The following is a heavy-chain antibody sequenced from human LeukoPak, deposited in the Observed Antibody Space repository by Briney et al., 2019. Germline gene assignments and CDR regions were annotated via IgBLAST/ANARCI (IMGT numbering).Heavy chain of an antibody. D-gene: IGHD6-25*01. CDR1: GGSVSSTSG. J-gene: IGHJ4*02. CDR3: AREGGFYRPLDY. Sequence: PSETLSLTCGVSGGSVSSTSGWTWIRQPPGKGLEWIGEVHLDGRTNFNPSLKSRLTMSVDLSENHVSLKLTSVSAADTAVYYCAREGGFYRPLDYSGQGTLVTVSS. CDR2: VHLDGRT. V-gene: IGHV4-4*02.